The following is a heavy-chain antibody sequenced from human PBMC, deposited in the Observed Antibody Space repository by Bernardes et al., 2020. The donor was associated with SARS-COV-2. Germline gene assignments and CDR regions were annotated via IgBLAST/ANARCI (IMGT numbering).Heavy chain of an antibody. D-gene: IGHD6-19*01. Sequence: VWSLSLSCAASGFTFMNYAMSWVRQVPGKGLEWVSGISASGRSTYYADSVEGRFTISRDNSNNTLHLQMNSLRADDTAVYHCAPDTSGWFVGYWGPGTLVTVSS. V-gene: IGHV3-23*01. CDR1: GFTFMNYA. CDR3: APDTSGWFVGY. J-gene: IGHJ4*02. CDR2: ISASGRST.